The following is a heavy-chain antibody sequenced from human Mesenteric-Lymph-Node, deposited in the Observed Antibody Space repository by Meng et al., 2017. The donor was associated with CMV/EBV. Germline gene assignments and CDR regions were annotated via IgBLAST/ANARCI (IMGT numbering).Heavy chain of an antibody. CDR1: GYSFTNYD. CDR3: ARGYYPSGSHFDY. Sequence: CKASGYSFTNYDMHWVRQAPGQRLEWMGWISTGNGNTEYSQRFQGRVIITRDTSVSTMYMELSSLRSEDTAMYYCARGYYPSGSHFDYWGQGTLVTVSS. D-gene: IGHD3-10*01. V-gene: IGHV1-3*04. J-gene: IGHJ4*02. CDR2: ISTGNGNT.